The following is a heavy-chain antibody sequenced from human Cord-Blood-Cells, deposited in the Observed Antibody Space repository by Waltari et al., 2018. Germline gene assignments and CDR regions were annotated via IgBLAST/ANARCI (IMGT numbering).Heavy chain of an antibody. D-gene: IGHD6-13*01. Sequence: QVQLVQSGAEVKKPGASVKVSCKASGYTFTGHYMHWVRQAPGQGLEWMGWINPNSGGTNYAQKFQGRVTMTRDTSISTAYMELSRLRSDDTAVYYCARCKVVAAAGRYWFDPWGQGTLVTVSS. CDR2: INPNSGGT. J-gene: IGHJ5*02. CDR3: ARCKVVAAAGRYWFDP. CDR1: GYTFTGHY. V-gene: IGHV1-2*02.